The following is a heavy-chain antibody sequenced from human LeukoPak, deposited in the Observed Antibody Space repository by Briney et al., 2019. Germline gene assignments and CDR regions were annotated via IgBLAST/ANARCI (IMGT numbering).Heavy chain of an antibody. V-gene: IGHV3-9*01. CDR3: AKGSYGSGSYVDY. Sequence: TGGSLRLSCAASGFTFDDYAMHWVRQAPGKGLEWVSGISWNSGYIGYEDSVKGRFTISRDNAKNSLYLQINSLRAEDTALYYCAKGSYGSGSYVDYWGQGTLITVSS. J-gene: IGHJ4*02. CDR2: ISWNSGYI. D-gene: IGHD3-10*01. CDR1: GFTFDDYA.